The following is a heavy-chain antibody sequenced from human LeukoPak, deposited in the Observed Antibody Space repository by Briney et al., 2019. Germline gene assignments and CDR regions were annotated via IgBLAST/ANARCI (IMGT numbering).Heavy chain of an antibody. CDR3: ARGGWFGESTWGLDY. J-gene: IGHJ4*02. CDR2: IYHSGST. D-gene: IGHD3-10*01. Sequence: SETLSLTCTVSGYSISSGYYWGWIRQPPGKGLEWIGSIYHSGSTYYNPSLKSRVTISVDTSKNQFSLKLNSVTAADTAVYYCARGGWFGESTWGLDYWGQGTLVTVSS. CDR1: GYSISSGYY. V-gene: IGHV4-38-2*02.